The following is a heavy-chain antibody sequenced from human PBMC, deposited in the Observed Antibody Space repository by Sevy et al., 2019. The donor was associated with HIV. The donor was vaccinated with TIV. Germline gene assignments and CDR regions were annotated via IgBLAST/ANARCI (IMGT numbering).Heavy chain of an antibody. CDR3: ATTRRDDYNYYFEY. D-gene: IGHD4-4*01. V-gene: IGHV3-48*03. J-gene: IGHJ4*02. Sequence: VGSLRLSCEASGFTFRSYEMNWVRQAPGKGLEWLSYISTGGRTIYYIDSVKGRFTISRDNAKNSLHLQMNSLRDEDTAVYYCATTRRDDYNYYFEYWGQGTLVTVSS. CDR1: GFTFRSYE. CDR2: ISTGGRTI.